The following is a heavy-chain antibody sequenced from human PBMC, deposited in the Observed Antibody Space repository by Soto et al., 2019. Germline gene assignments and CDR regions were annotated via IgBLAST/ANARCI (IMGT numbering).Heavy chain of an antibody. Sequence: GASVKVSCKVSGYTLTELSMHWVRQAPGKGLEWMGGFDPEGGETVYAQKLQGRVTMTRNTSTSTAYMELSSLRSDDTAVYYCARASTLRYYPHYYHYMDVWGKGTTVTV. CDR3: ARASTLRYYPHYYHYMDV. CDR2: FDPEGGET. CDR1: GYTLTELS. J-gene: IGHJ6*03. V-gene: IGHV1-24*01. D-gene: IGHD3-9*01.